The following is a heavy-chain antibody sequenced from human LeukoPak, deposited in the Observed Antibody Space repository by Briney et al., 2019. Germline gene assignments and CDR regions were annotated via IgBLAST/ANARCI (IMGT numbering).Heavy chain of an antibody. V-gene: IGHV3-7*01. J-gene: IGHJ5*02. CDR1: GIIITSYW. CDR3: ASHSYGYNH. CDR2: IKQDGSEK. Sequence: GGSLRLSCAASGIIITSYWMSWVRQTPGRGLEWVANIKQDGSEKNYVDSVKGRFTIFRDNARNSLYLQMNSLRAEDTAVYYCASHSYGYNHWGQGTLVIVSS. D-gene: IGHD3-16*01.